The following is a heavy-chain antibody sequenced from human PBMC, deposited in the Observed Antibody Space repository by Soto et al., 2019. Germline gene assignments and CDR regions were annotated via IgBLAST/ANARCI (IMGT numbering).Heavy chain of an antibody. CDR2: IYSSGST. J-gene: IGHJ4*02. Sequence: QVQLQESGPGLVKPSETLSLTCTVSGGSIDSYYWSWIRQSAGKGLEWIGRIYSSGSTNYNPSLNSRVTMSVDTSKNQFSLRLSSVTAADTAVYYRARDRGDYGSADYWGQGTLVTVSS. V-gene: IGHV4-4*07. D-gene: IGHD3-10*01. CDR1: GGSIDSYY. CDR3: ARDRGDYGSADY.